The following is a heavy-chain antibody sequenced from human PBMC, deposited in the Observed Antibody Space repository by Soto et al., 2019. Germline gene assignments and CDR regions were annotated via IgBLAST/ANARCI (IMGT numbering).Heavy chain of an antibody. J-gene: IGHJ6*02. CDR2: IYYSGST. Sequence: SETLSLTCTVSGGSISSGGYYWSWIRQHPGKGLEWIGYIYYSGSTYYNPSLKSRVTISVDTSKNQFSLKLSSVTAADTAVYYCARGNLLLLFGELPLLYGMYFCGQGTTVTGSS. CDR3: ARGNLLLLFGELPLLYGMYF. D-gene: IGHD3-10*01. CDR1: GGSISSGGYY. V-gene: IGHV4-31*03.